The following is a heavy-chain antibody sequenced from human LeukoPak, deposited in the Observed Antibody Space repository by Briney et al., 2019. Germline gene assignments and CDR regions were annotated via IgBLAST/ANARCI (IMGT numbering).Heavy chain of an antibody. Sequence: GGSLRLSCAASGFPFSNYWMNWVRQAPGKGLVWVSRINSDGSTTSYADSVKGRFTISRDNSKNTLYLQMNSLRAEDTAVYYCAREGYQLLTAFDYWGQGTLVTVSS. CDR3: AREGYQLLTAFDY. CDR2: INSDGSTT. J-gene: IGHJ4*02. V-gene: IGHV3-74*01. D-gene: IGHD2-2*01. CDR1: GFPFSNYW.